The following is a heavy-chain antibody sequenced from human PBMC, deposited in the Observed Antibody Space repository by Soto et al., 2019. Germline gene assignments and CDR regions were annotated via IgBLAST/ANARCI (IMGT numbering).Heavy chain of an antibody. J-gene: IGHJ5*02. CDR3: ARLEVDIVATIDCNWFDP. V-gene: IGHV4-30-4*01. CDR2: IYYSGST. D-gene: IGHD5-12*01. Sequence: SETLSLTCTVSGGSISSGDYYWSWIRQPPGKGLEWIGYIYYSGSTYYNPSLKSRVTISVDPSKNQFSLKLSSVTAADTAVYYCARLEVDIVATIDCNWFDPWGQGTLVTVSS. CDR1: GGSISSGDYY.